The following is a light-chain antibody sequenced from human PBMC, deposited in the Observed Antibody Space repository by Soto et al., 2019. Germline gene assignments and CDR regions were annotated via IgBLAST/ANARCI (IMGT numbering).Light chain of an antibody. CDR1: QSVLYSSNNKNY. V-gene: IGKV4-1*01. Sequence: DIVMTQSPDSLAVSLGERATINCKSSQSVLYSSNNKNYLAWYQQKPGQPPKLLIYCASTRESGVPDRFSGSESGTDFTLTISSRQAEDVAVYYCQQYYSSPWTFGQGTKVEIK. CDR3: QQYYSSPWT. CDR2: CAS. J-gene: IGKJ1*01.